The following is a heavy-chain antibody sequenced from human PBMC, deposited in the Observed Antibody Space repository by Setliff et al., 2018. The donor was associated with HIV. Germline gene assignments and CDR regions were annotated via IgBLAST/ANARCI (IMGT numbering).Heavy chain of an antibody. J-gene: IGHJ3*02. CDR1: AYTFNSYY. CDR2: IGPSGSST. CDR3: ARVLDPGIAVATHAFDI. V-gene: IGHV1-46*02. Sequence: ASVKVSCKTSAYTFNSYYMHWIRQAPGQGLEWMGLIGPSGSSTTYAQNFQGRVTMSRDTSTNTVYMELKNLKSDDTAVYYCARVLDPGIAVATHAFDIWGQGTMVTVSS. D-gene: IGHD6-19*01.